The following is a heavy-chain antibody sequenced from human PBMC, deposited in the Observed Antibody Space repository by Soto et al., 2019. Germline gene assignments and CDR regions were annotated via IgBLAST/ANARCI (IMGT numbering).Heavy chain of an antibody. CDR1: GSTFSSYW. CDR3: ATDTYCPATCYRGHGN. Sequence: GGSQRLSCAASGSTFSSYWMAWVRQSPGKGLEWVASMNQHGSDIQYVDSVRGRFTISRDNARNLLYLQMNNLRVEDTAIYYCATDTYCPATCYRGHGNWGQGTLVTVSS. CDR2: MNQHGSDI. D-gene: IGHD2-8*02. J-gene: IGHJ4*02. V-gene: IGHV3-7*03.